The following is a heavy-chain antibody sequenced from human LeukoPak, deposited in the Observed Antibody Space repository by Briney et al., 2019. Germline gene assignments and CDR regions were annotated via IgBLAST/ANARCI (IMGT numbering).Heavy chain of an antibody. D-gene: IGHD7-27*01. V-gene: IGHV4-4*07. J-gene: IGHJ2*01. CDR1: GGSMSSCY. CDR3: TRDPGDTWYFDL. Sequence: SETLSLTCTVSGGSMSSCYWSWIRQPAGKGLEWIGRIYTSGSTNYNPSLKSRVTVSIDTSKNQFSLKMNSVAAADTAVYYCTRDPGDTWYFDLWGRGTLVTVSS. CDR2: IYTSGST.